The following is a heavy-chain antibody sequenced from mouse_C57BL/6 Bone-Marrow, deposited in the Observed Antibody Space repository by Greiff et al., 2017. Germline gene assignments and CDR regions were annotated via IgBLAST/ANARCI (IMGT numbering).Heavy chain of an antibody. V-gene: IGHV1-81*01. CDR1: GYTFTSYG. CDR3: ARGGLWYFDV. Sequence: VQLQQSGAELARPGASVKLSCKASGYTFTSYGISWVKQRTGQGLEWIGEIYPRSGNTYYNEKFKGKATLIADKSSSTAYMELRSLTSEDSAVYFCARGGLWYFDVWGTGTTVTVSS. CDR2: IYPRSGNT. J-gene: IGHJ1*03.